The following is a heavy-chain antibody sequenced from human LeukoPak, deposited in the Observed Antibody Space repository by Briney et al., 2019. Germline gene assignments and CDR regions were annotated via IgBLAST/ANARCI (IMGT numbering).Heavy chain of an antibody. Sequence: SQTLSLTCTVSGGSISSGGYYWSWIRQHPGKGLEWIGYIYNPSLKSRVTISVDTSKNQFSLKLSSVTAADTAVYYCARGSYSSGWHLDYWGQGTLVTVSS. V-gene: IGHV4-31*03. CDR3: ARGSYSSGWHLDY. J-gene: IGHJ4*02. CDR1: GGSISSGGYY. D-gene: IGHD6-19*01.